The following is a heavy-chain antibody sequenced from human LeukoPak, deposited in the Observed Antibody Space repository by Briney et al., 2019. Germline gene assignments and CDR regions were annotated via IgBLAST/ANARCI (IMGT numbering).Heavy chain of an antibody. CDR1: GFTFSSYS. Sequence: GGSLRLSCAASGFTFSSYSMNWVRQAPGKGLEWVSSISSSSSYIYYADSVKGRFTISRDNAKNSLYLQMNSLRSEDTAVYYCARDQYGRRDYGDYDDAFDIWDQGTMVTVSS. CDR2: ISSSSSYI. V-gene: IGHV3-21*04. J-gene: IGHJ3*02. CDR3: ARDQYGRRDYGDYDDAFDI. D-gene: IGHD4-17*01.